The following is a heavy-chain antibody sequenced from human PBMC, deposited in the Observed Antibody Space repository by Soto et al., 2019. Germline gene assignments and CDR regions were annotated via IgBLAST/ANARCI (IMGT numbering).Heavy chain of an antibody. CDR1: GFTFSSYA. D-gene: IGHD3-9*01. J-gene: IGHJ4*02. CDR3: ASFTLSYDY. Sequence: GGSLSLSCAASGFTFSSYAMHWVRQAPGKGLEYVSAISSNGGSTYYANSVKGRFTISRDNSKNTLYLQMGSLRAEDMAVYYCASFTLSYDYWGQGTLVTVSS. CDR2: ISSNGGST. V-gene: IGHV3-64*01.